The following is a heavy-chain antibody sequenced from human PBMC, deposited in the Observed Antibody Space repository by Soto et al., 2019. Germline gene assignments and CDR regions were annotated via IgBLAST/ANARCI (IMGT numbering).Heavy chain of an antibody. CDR2: IYHSGST. CDR1: GGYISSGGYS. J-gene: IGHJ4*02. CDR3: SRVPDR. V-gene: IGHV4-30-2*01. Sequence: QLQLQESGSGLVKPSQTLSLTCDVSGGYISSGGYSWSWIRQKPGKGLEWIGYIYHSGSTYYNPCLKTRVPILVDRFTVQCSLKLSSVSTSGTAVSDCSRVPDRWCQGTLFTVSS. D-gene: IGHD2-2*01.